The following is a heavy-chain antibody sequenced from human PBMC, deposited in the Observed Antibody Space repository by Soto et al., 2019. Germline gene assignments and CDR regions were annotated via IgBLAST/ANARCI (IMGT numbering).Heavy chain of an antibody. Sequence: GGSLRLSCAASGFTFSSYAMHWVRQAPGKGLEWVAVISYDGSNKYYADSVKGRFTISRDNSKNTLYLQMNSLRAEDTAVYYCARDGSIAARPRIAAAGADYWGQGTLVTVSS. CDR1: GFTFSSYA. CDR3: ARDGSIAARPRIAAAGADY. V-gene: IGHV3-30-3*01. D-gene: IGHD6-6*01. J-gene: IGHJ4*02. CDR2: ISYDGSNK.